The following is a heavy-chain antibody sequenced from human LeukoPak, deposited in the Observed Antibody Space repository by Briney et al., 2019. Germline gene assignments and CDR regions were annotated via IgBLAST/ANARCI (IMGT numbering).Heavy chain of an antibody. CDR3: AKQSDDYGDGYFDY. D-gene: IGHD4-17*01. Sequence: GGSLRLSCAASGFTFSSYAMSWVRQAPGKGLEWVSAISGSGGSTYYADSVKGRFTISRDNSKNTLYLQMNSLRAEDTAVCYCAKQSDDYGDGYFDYWGQGTLVTVSS. CDR1: GFTFSSYA. J-gene: IGHJ4*02. V-gene: IGHV3-23*01. CDR2: ISGSGGST.